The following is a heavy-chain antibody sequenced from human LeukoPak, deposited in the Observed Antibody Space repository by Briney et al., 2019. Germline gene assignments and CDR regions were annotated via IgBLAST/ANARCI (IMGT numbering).Heavy chain of an antibody. D-gene: IGHD2-2*02. CDR1: GGSISSSSYY. J-gene: IGHJ5*02. Sequence: PSETLSLTCTVSGGSISSSSYYWGWIRQPPGKGLEWIGSIYYSGSTYYNPSLKSRVTISVDTSKNQFSLKLSSVTAADTAVYYCARGYCSSTSCYINWFDPWGQGTLVTVSS. CDR3: ARGYCSSTSCYINWFDP. V-gene: IGHV4-39*01. CDR2: IYYSGST.